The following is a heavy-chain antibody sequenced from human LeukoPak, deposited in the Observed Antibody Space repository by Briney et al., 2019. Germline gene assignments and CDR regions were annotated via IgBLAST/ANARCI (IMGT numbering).Heavy chain of an antibody. D-gene: IGHD3-22*01. CDR1: GYTFTIYY. J-gene: IGHJ4*02. V-gene: IGHV1-2*06. CDR3: ARDRRSSGYSYYFDY. Sequence: ASVTVSSMPSGYTFTIYYMHWVRQAPGHGLEWMGRINPNSGGTNYTQKFQGRVTMTRDTSISTAYMALSRLRSEDTAVYYCARDRRSSGYSYYFDYWGQGTLVTVSS. CDR2: INPNSGGT.